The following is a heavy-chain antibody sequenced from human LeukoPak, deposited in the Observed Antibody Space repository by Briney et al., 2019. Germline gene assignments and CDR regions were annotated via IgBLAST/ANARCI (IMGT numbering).Heavy chain of an antibody. Sequence: PSETLSLTCTVSGGSISSYYWSWIRQPAGKGLEWIGRIYTSGSTNYNPSLKSRVTMSVDTSKNQFSLKLSSVTAADTAVYYCARDSRSTYCSSTSCYDYWGQGTLVTVSS. D-gene: IGHD2-2*01. CDR3: ARDSRSTYCSSTSCYDY. CDR2: IYTSGST. CDR1: GGSISSYY. J-gene: IGHJ4*02. V-gene: IGHV4-4*07.